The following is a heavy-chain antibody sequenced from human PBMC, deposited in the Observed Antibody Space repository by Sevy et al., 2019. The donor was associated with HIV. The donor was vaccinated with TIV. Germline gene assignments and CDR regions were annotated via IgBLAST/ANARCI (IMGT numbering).Heavy chain of an antibody. Sequence: LSLTCAASGLTFSNVWMSWVRQAPGKGLEWISSIKSKTDGGTTDYAAPVKGRFTISRDDSKTTLYLQMNSLKIEDIAVYYCTTGGSLFQHWGQGTLVTVSS. CDR2: IKSKTDGGTT. CDR3: TTGGSLFQH. V-gene: IGHV3-15*01. CDR1: GLTFSNVW. J-gene: IGHJ1*01. D-gene: IGHD3-16*01.